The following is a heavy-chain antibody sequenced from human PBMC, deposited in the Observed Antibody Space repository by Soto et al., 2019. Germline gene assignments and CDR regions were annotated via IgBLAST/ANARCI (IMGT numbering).Heavy chain of an antibody. D-gene: IGHD3-22*01. CDR1: GGSISSGGYY. Sequence: PSETLSLTCTVSGGSISSGGYYWSWIRQHPGKGLEWIGYIYYSGSTYYNPSLKSRVTISVDTSKNQFSLKLSSVTAADTAVYYCARTGVVSSVYYDAPRYHDLMDF. CDR2: IYYSGST. V-gene: IGHV4-31*03. CDR3: ARTGVVSSVYYDAPRYHDLMDF. J-gene: IGHJ6*01.